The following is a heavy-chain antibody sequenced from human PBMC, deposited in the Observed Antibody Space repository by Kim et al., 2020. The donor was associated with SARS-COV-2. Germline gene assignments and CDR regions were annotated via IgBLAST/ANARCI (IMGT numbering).Heavy chain of an antibody. CDR2: ISYDGSNK. D-gene: IGHD2-21*02. J-gene: IGHJ6*01. V-gene: IGHV3-30*18. CDR3: AKSWVVVTAMTYGMDV. CDR1: GFTFSSYG. Sequence: GRSLRLSCAASGFTFSSYGMHWVRQAPGKGLEWVAVISYDGSNKYYADSVKGRFTISRDNSKNTLYLQMNSLRAEDTAVYYCAKSWVVVTAMTYGMDVWG.